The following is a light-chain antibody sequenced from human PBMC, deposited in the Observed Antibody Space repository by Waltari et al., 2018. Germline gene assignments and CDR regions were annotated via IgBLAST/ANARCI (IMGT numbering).Light chain of an antibody. CDR1: QSVLYSANNKNY. CDR2: WAS. CDR3: QQYDASPLT. V-gene: IGKV4-1*01. Sequence: DIVMTQSPDSLAVSLGERATINRKSSQSVLYSANNKNYLAWYQQKSGQPPKLLIYWASTRASGVPDRFSGSGSGTDFTLTISNLQPEDVAVYYCQQYDASPLTFGGGTKVEI. J-gene: IGKJ4*01.